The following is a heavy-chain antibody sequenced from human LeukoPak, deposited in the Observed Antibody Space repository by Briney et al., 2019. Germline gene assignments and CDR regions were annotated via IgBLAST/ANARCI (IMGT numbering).Heavy chain of an antibody. V-gene: IGHV3-9*01. J-gene: IGHJ4*02. Sequence: PGGSLRLSCAASGFTFDDYAMPWVRQAPGKGLEWVSGISWNSGSIGYADSVKGRFTISRDNAKNSLYLQMNSLRAEDTALYYCAKDGIHDSSGYYYDEGYYFDYWGQGTLVTVSS. CDR2: ISWNSGSI. CDR3: AKDGIHDSSGYYYDEGYYFDY. CDR1: GFTFDDYA. D-gene: IGHD3-22*01.